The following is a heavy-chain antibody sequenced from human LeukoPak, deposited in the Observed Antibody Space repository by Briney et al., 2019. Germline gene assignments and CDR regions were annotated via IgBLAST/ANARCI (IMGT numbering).Heavy chain of an antibody. CDR2: IRQDGGEK. CDR3: AGESLHSSRPERHIDY. CDR1: GFTFSNSW. V-gene: IGHV3-7*01. J-gene: IGHJ4*02. Sequence: GGSLRLSCAASGFTFSNSWMSWVRQAPGKGLEWVANIRQDGGEKYYVDSVKGRLTISRDNAKNSLYLQMDSLRVEDTAVYYCAGESLHSSRPERHIDYWGQGTLVTVSS. D-gene: IGHD2-2*01.